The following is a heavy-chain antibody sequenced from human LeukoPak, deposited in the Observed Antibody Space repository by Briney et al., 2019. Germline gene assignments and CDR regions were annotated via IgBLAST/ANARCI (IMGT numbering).Heavy chain of an antibody. CDR2: ISAYNGNT. CDR1: GYTFTSYG. CDR3: AAHVLRYFDWSPTPDWFDP. D-gene: IGHD3-9*01. J-gene: IGHJ5*02. V-gene: IGHV1-18*01. Sequence: ASVKVSCKASGYTFTSYGISWVRQAPGQGLEWMGWISAYNGNTNYAQKLQGRVTMTTDTSTSTAYMELRSLRSDDTAVYYCAAHVLRYFDWSPTPDWFDPWGQGTLVTVSS.